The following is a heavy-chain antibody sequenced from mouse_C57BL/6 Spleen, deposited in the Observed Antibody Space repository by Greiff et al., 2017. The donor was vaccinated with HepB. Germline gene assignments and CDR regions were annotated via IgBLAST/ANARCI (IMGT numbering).Heavy chain of an antibody. CDR1: GYTFTSYW. J-gene: IGHJ3*01. Sequence: QVHVKQSGAELVRPGSSVKLSCKASGYTFTSYWMHWVKQRPIQGLEWIGNIDPSDSETHYNQKFKDKATLTVDKSSSTAYMQLSSLTSEDSAVYYCARGRRGFAYWGQRTLVTVSA. CDR2: IDPSDSET. V-gene: IGHV1-52*01. CDR3: ARGRRGFAY.